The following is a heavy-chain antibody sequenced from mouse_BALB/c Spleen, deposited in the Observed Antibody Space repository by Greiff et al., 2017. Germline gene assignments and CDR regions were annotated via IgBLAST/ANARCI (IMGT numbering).Heavy chain of an antibody. J-gene: IGHJ2*01. CDR2: ISDGGSYT. V-gene: IGHV5-4*02. D-gene: IGHD1-1*02. CDR1: GFTFSDYY. CDR3: ARDRVGLDY. Sequence: EVQVVQSGGGLVKPGGSLKLSCAASGFTFSDYYMYWVRQTPEKRLEWVATISDGGSYTYYPDSVKGRFTISRDNAKNNLYLQMSSLKSEDTAMYYCARDRVGLDYWGQGTTLTVSS.